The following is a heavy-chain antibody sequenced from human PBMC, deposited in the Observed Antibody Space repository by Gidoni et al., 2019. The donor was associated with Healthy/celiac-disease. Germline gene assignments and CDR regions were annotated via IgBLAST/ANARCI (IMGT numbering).Heavy chain of an antibody. V-gene: IGHV3-9*01. CDR1: GFTFDDYA. J-gene: IGHJ4*02. CDR3: AKDVGYSSGWGYFDY. Sequence: EVQLVESGGGLVQPGRSLRLSGEASGFTFDDYAMHWVRQAPGKGLEWVSGISWNSGSIGYADSVKGRFTISRDNAKNSLYLQMNSLRAEDTALYYCAKDVGYSSGWGYFDYWGQGTLVTVSS. CDR2: ISWNSGSI. D-gene: IGHD6-19*01.